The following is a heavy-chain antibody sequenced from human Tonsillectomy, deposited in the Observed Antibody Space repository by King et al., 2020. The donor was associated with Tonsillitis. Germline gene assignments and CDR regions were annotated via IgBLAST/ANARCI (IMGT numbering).Heavy chain of an antibody. Sequence: TLKESGPALVKPTQTLTLTCTFSGFSLTTSGMCVSWIRQPPGKALEWLARIDWDDDKYYSTSLKTRLTISKDTSKNQVVLTMTNMDPVDTATYYCARSFFGGNYYYLDVWGKGTTVTVS. D-gene: IGHD3-3*01. CDR3: ARSFFGGNYYYLDV. CDR2: IDWDDDK. J-gene: IGHJ6*03. V-gene: IGHV2-70*11. CDR1: GFSLTTSGMC.